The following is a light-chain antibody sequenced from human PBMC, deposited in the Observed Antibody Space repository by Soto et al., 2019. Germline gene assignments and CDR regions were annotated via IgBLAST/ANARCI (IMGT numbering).Light chain of an antibody. V-gene: IGKV1-5*03. J-gene: IGKJ1*01. Sequence: IQMTQSPSTLSASVGDRVTITCRASQSISIWLAWYQQKPGKAPKLLIYKASSLESEVPSRFSDSGSGTEFTLTINSLQPDDSATYYCQQYNSDSTFGQGTKVEIK. CDR2: KAS. CDR3: QQYNSDST. CDR1: QSISIW.